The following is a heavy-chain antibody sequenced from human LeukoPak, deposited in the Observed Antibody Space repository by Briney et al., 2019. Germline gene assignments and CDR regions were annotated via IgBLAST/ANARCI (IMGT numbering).Heavy chain of an antibody. Sequence: ASVKVSCKASGGTFSSYAISWVRQAPGQGLEWMGRIIPIFGTANYAQKFQGRVTITTDESTSTAYMELSSLRSEDTAVYYCARDLPENTAFNWFDPLGPGNPGHRLL. V-gene: IGHV1-69*05. CDR2: IIPIFGTA. CDR3: ARDLPENTAFNWFDP. D-gene: IGHD5-18*01. CDR1: GGTFSSYA. J-gene: IGHJ5*02.